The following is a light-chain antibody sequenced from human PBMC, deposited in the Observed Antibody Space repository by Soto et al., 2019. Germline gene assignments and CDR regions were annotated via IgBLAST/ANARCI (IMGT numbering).Light chain of an antibody. CDR1: QSLSSGY. CDR2: DAS. V-gene: IGKV3-20*01. Sequence: EIVLTQSPGTLSLSPGERVTLSCRASQSLSSGYLAWYQQKFGQAPRLLIYDASRRTTGIPERFSGSGSGTDFTLTNNRLEYEDFAVYYCQQYGSAPTFGLGTKVEIK. CDR3: QQYGSAPT. J-gene: IGKJ1*01.